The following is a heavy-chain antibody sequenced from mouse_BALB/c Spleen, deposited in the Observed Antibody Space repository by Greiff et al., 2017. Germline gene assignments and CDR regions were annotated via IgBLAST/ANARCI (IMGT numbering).Heavy chain of an antibody. D-gene: IGHD2-14*01. CDR2: IYPGDGDT. CDR1: GYAFSSYW. Sequence: VQLQESGAELVRPGSSVKISCKASGYAFSSYWMNWVKQRPGQGLEWIGQIYPGDGDTNYNGKFKGKATLTADKSSSTAYMQLSSLTSEDSAVYFCARSYYRYPYAMDYWGQGTSVTVSS. CDR3: ARSYYRYPYAMDY. J-gene: IGHJ4*01. V-gene: IGHV1-80*01.